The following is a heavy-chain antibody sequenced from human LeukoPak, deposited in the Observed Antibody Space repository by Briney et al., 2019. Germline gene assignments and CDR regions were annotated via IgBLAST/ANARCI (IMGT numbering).Heavy chain of an antibody. D-gene: IGHD3-9*01. J-gene: IGHJ4*02. CDR2: IAYRGNT. Sequence: SETLSLTCSASGGSVTSGSNYWSWIPQPPGKELEWIRYIAYRGNTNYNPSLKSRVTVSADTSKNLFSLKLSSVTAAETAVYYCVREHDWGDFDHWGQGTLVTVSS. CDR3: VREHDWGDFDH. CDR1: GGSVTSGSNY. V-gene: IGHV4-61*01.